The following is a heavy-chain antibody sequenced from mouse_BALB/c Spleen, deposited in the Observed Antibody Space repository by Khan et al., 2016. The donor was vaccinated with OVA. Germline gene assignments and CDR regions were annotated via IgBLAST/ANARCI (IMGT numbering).Heavy chain of an antibody. Sequence: QVQLQQSGAELVKPGASVKLSCEASGYTFNSYYMYWVKQRPGQGLEWIGEINPNNGDANFNEKFKNKATLTVDKSSNTAFMQLSSLTSEDSAVYYCTRSGYGSFAYWGQGTLVTVSA. CDR2: INPNNGDA. CDR3: TRSGYGSFAY. D-gene: IGHD2-2*01. J-gene: IGHJ3*01. CDR1: GYTFNSYY. V-gene: IGHV1S81*02.